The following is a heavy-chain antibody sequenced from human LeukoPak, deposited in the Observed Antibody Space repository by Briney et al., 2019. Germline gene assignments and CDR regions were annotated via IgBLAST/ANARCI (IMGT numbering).Heavy chain of an antibody. D-gene: IGHD3-9*01. CDR2: ITIGGDYI. V-gene: IGHV3-21*01. CDR1: GFTFNTFN. Sequence: GGSVRLSRSASGFTFNTFNMPGVGQPPGKGLEGVSSITIGGDYIWSADAVKGRFTTSSANAKTSLSLQLNSLRVEDTAVYYCARGHYDVLAASYKWTPDYWGQGTLVTVSS. CDR3: ARGHYDVLAASYKWTPDY. J-gene: IGHJ4*02.